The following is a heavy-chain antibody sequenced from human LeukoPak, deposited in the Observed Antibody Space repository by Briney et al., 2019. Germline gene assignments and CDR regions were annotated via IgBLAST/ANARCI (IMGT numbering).Heavy chain of an antibody. D-gene: IGHD1-14*01. Sequence: GGSLRLSCAASGFTVSSNYMSWVRQAPGKGLEWVPVIYSGGSTYYADSVKGRFTISRDNSKNTLYLQMNSLRAEDTAVYYCARVLPGDWFDPWGQGTLVTVSS. J-gene: IGHJ5*02. V-gene: IGHV3-66*02. CDR1: GFTVSSNY. CDR2: IYSGGST. CDR3: ARVLPGDWFDP.